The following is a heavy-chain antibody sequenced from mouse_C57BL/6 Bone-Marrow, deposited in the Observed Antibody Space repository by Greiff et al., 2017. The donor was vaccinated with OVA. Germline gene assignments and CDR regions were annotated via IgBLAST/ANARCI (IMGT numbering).Heavy chain of an antibody. V-gene: IGHV1-50*01. D-gene: IGHD4-1*01. CDR1: GYTFTSYW. J-gene: IGHJ3*01. CDR2: IDPSDSYT. CDR3: ARTGTIAY. Sequence: QVQLQQPGAELVKPGASVKLSCKASGYTFTSYWMQWVKQRPGQGLEWIGEIDPSDSYTNSNQKFTGKATLTVDTSSSTAYMQLSSLTSEDSAVYYCARTGTIAYWGQGTLVTVSA.